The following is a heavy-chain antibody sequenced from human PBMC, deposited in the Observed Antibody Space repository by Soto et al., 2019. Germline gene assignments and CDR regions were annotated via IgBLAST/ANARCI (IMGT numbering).Heavy chain of an antibody. CDR2: ISDGGGST. V-gene: IGHV3-23*01. D-gene: IGHD2-15*01. CDR3: AKSGYCSSGKCSAFDY. CDR1: GFTFSSSA. J-gene: IGHJ4*02. Sequence: LRLSCAASGFTFSSSAVNWVRQAPGKGLEWVSSISDGGGSTYYADSVKGRFTISRDNSKNTLYLQMNSLRAEDTAVYFCAKSGYCSSGKCSAFDYWGQGALVTVSS.